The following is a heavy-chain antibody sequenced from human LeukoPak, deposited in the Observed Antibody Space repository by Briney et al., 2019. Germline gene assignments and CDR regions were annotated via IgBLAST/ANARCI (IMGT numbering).Heavy chain of an antibody. CDR3: ARDSYYFDTFKNDYYYYMDV. D-gene: IGHD3-22*01. J-gene: IGHJ6*03. CDR2: IYYTGST. Sequence: SETLSLTCTVSGGSISSNYWSWIRQPPGKGLEWIGYIYYTGSTNYNPSLKSRVTISVDTSKNQFSLRLSSVTAADTAVYYCARDSYYFDTFKNDYYYYMDVWGKGTTVTVSS. V-gene: IGHV4-59*01. CDR1: GGSISSNY.